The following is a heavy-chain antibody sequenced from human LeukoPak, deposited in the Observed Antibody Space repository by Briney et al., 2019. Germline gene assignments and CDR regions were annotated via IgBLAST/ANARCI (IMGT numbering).Heavy chain of an antibody. CDR3: ARGGGTYYDFWSGSPKSYYFDY. V-gene: IGHV1-8*01. J-gene: IGHJ4*02. D-gene: IGHD3-3*01. Sequence: ASVKVSCKASGYTFTSYDINWVRQATGQGLEWMGWMNPNSGNTGSAQKFQGRVTMTRNTSISTAYMELSSLRSEDTAVYYCARGGGTYYDFWSGSPKSYYFDYWGQGTLVTVSS. CDR1: GYTFTSYD. CDR2: MNPNSGNT.